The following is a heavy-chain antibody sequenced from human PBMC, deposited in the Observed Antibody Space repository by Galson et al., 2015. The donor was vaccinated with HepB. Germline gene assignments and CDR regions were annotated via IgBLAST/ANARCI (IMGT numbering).Heavy chain of an antibody. CDR3: ARGGLAAAGTTLLLGY. V-gene: IGHV1-3*01. CDR1: GSIFTSYA. D-gene: IGHD6-13*01. J-gene: IGHJ4*02. CDR2: INAGNGNT. Sequence: SVKVSCKASGSIFTSYAMHWVRQAPGQRLEWMGWINAGNGNTKYSQKFQGRVTITRDTSASTAYMELSSLRSEDTAVYYCARGGLAAAGTTLLLGYWGQGTLVTVSS.